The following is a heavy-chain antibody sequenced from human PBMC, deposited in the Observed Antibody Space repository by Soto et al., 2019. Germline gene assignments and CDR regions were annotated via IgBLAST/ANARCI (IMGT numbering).Heavy chain of an antibody. V-gene: IGHV1-3*01. J-gene: IGHJ6*02. CDR2: INPGNGNT. D-gene: IGHD1-1*01. Sequence: WASVKVSCKASGYTFTSYGMNWVRQAPGRGLEWMGWINPGNGNTKYSQKFQGRVIIERDTSASTAYMELSSLRSEDTAVYYCARGDERYYYYYGMDVWGQGTTVTVSS. CDR1: GYTFTSYG. CDR3: ARGDERYYYYYGMDV.